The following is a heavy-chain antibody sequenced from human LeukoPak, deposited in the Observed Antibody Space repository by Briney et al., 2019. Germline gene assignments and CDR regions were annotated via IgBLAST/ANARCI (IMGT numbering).Heavy chain of an antibody. CDR3: AKGGRYSSSHDY. CDR2: IRYDGSNK. Sequence: PGGSLRLSCAASGFTFSSYGMHWVRQAPGKGLEWVAFIRYDGSNKYYADSVKGRFTISRDNSKNTLYLQMNSLRAEDTAVYYCAKGGRYSSSHDYWGQGTLVTVSS. D-gene: IGHD6-13*01. CDR1: GFTFSSYG. V-gene: IGHV3-30*02. J-gene: IGHJ4*02.